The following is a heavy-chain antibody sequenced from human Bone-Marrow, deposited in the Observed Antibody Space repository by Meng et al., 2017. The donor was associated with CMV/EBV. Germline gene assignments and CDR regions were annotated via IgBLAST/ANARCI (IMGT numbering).Heavy chain of an antibody. J-gene: IGHJ5*02. CDR1: GFTFSSYA. CDR2: IKQDGSEK. Sequence: GGSLRLSCAASGFTFSSYAMSWVRQAPGKGLEWVANIKQDGSEKYYVDSVKGRFTISRDNAKNSLYLQMNSLRAEDTAVYYCARVPQNYDILTGYYMENWFDPWGQGTLVTVSS. D-gene: IGHD3-9*01. CDR3: ARVPQNYDILTGYYMENWFDP. V-gene: IGHV3-7*01.